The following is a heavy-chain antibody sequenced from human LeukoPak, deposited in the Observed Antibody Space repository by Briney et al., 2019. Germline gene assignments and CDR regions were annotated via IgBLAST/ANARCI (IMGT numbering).Heavy chain of an antibody. J-gene: IGHJ4*02. Sequence: SVKVSCKASGGTFRSYAISWVRQAPGQGLEWMGGIIPIFGTANYAQKFQGRVTITADESTSTAYMELSSLRSEDTAVYYCARVAYCGGDCYYEAAYFDYWGQGTLVTVSS. V-gene: IGHV1-69*01. D-gene: IGHD2-21*02. CDR1: GGTFRSYA. CDR3: ARVAYCGGDCYYEAAYFDY. CDR2: IIPIFGTA.